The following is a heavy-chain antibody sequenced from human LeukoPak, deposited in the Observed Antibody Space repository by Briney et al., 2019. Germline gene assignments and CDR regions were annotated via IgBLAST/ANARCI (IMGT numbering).Heavy chain of an antibody. CDR1: GFTFSSYW. CDR3: ARPFSGYYYMDV. D-gene: IGHD2-15*01. Sequence: GGSLRLSCPASGFTFSSYWMHWVRQPQGKGLVWVSRINSDGSSTSYADSVKGRFTISRDNAKNTLYLQMNSLRAEDTAVYYCARPFSGYYYMDVWGKGTTVTVSS. V-gene: IGHV3-74*01. CDR2: INSDGSST. J-gene: IGHJ6*03.